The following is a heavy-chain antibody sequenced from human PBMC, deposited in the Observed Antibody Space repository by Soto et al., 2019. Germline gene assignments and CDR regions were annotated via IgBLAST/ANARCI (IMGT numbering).Heavy chain of an antibody. CDR3: AGELDYGGNSLPFEI. CDR1: GGTFSSYA. J-gene: IGHJ3*02. D-gene: IGHD4-17*01. V-gene: IGHV1-69*12. CDR2: IIPIFGTA. Sequence: QVQLVQSGAEVKKPGSSVKVSCKASGGTFSSYAISWVRQAPGQGLEWMGGIIPIFGTANYAQKFQGRVTVTADDSTSTAYVELRSLRSEDTAVYDCAGELDYGGNSLPFEIWGQGTMVTVSS.